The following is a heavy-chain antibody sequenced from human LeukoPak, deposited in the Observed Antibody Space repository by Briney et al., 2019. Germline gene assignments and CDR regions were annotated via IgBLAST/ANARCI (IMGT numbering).Heavy chain of an antibody. J-gene: IGHJ4*02. CDR2: ISYDGSNK. V-gene: IGHV3-30-3*01. D-gene: IGHD3-22*01. CDR1: RSTFSSYW. CDR3: ARGSGYYDSSGYSSNLDY. Sequence: GGSLRLSCAVSRSTFSSYWMSWVRQAPGKGLEWVAVISYDGSNKYYADSVKGRFTISRDSSKNTLSLQMNSLRAEDTAVYYCARGSGYYDSSGYSSNLDYWGQGTLVTVSS.